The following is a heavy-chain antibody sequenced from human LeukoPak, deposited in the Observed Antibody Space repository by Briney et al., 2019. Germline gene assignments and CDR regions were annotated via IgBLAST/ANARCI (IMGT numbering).Heavy chain of an antibody. CDR2: ISASGVTT. D-gene: IGHD1-26*01. CDR1: GFTFSTYA. J-gene: IGHJ4*02. CDR3: AKVFVGGSLFYDC. Sequence: GGSLRLSCADSDSGFTFSTYAMSWVRQAPGKGLEWFSYISASGVTTYYADSVKGRFTISRDNSKNTLYLQMNSLRAEDTAVYYCAKVFVGGSLFYDCWGQGTLVTVSS. V-gene: IGHV3-23*01.